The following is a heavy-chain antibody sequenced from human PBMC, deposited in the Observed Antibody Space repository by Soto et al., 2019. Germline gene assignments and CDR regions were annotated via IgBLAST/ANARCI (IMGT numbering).Heavy chain of an antibody. J-gene: IGHJ4*02. CDR3: ARALPRSSGYSYGALDY. CDR1: GYTFTSYG. D-gene: IGHD5-18*01. CDR2: ISAYNGNT. Sequence: ASVKVSCKASGYTFTSYGIGWVRQAPGQGLEWMGWISAYNGNTNYAQKLQGRVTMTTDTSTSTAYMELRSLRSDDTAVYYCARALPRSSGYSYGALDYWGQGTQVTVSS. V-gene: IGHV1-18*04.